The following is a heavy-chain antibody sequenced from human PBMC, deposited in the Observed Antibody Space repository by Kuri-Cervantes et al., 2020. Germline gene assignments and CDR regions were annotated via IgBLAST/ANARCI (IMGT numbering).Heavy chain of an antibody. D-gene: IGHD6-6*01. Sequence: GESLKISCTASDFTFSIYTMTWVRQAPGKGLEWVSSISGSSSYIYYADSVKGRFTISRDNAKNSLYLQMNSLRAEDTAVYYCARDVKSSSSNYWGQGTLVTVSS. CDR1: DFTFSIYT. V-gene: IGHV3-21*01. J-gene: IGHJ4*02. CDR3: ARDVKSSSSNY. CDR2: ISGSSSYI.